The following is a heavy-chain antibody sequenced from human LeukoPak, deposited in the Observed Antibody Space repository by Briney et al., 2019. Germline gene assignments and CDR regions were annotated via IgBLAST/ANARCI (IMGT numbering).Heavy chain of an antibody. J-gene: IGHJ6*03. CDR1: GFTFSSYE. V-gene: IGHV3-7*01. D-gene: IGHD5-18*01. CDR3: ARDRIQLWLPGDYYMDV. Sequence: GGSLRLSCAASGFTFSSYEMNWVRQAPGKGPEWVANIKQDGSEQFYADSVKGRFTISRDNVKNSLYLQMHSVRAEDTAGYFCARDRIQLWLPGDYYMDVWGKGTTVTVSS. CDR2: IKQDGSEQ.